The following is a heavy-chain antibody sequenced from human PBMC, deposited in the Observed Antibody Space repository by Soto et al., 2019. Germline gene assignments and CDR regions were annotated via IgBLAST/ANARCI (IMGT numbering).Heavy chain of an antibody. V-gene: IGHV4-34*01. D-gene: IGHD3-9*01. CDR3: ARLEFTIFCGIDV. J-gene: IGHJ6*02. CDR1: GGSFSGYY. Sequence: SETLSLTCAVYGGSFSGYYWNWIRQPPGKGLEWIGEINHSGSTNYNPSLKSRVTISVDTSKNQFSLKLSSVTAADTAVYYCARLEFTIFCGIDVWGQWSTVT. CDR2: INHSGST.